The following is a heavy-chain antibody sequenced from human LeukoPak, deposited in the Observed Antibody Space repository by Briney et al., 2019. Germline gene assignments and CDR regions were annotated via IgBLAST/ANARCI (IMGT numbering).Heavy chain of an antibody. J-gene: IGHJ4*02. CDR1: GFTFSSYS. V-gene: IGHV3-21*01. Sequence: GGSLRLSCAASGFTFSSYSMNWVRQAPGKGLEWVSSISSSSSYIYYADSVKGRFTISRGNAKNSLYLQMNSLRAEDTAVYYCATSGSYMEFDYWGQGTLLTVSS. CDR2: ISSSSSYI. D-gene: IGHD1-26*01. CDR3: ATSGSYMEFDY.